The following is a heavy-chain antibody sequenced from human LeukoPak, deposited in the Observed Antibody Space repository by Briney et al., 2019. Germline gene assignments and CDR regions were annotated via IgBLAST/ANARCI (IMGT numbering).Heavy chain of an antibody. CDR3: ARVGPAYSGYAGPTWFDP. V-gene: IGHV4-4*07. CDR2: IYTSGST. CDR1: GGSISSYY. Sequence: PSETLSLTCTVSGGSISSYYWSWIRQPAGKGLEWIGRIYTSGSTNYNPSLKSRVTMSVDTSKNQFSLKLSSVTAADTAVYYCARVGPAYSGYAGPTWFDPWGQGTLVTVSS. J-gene: IGHJ5*02. D-gene: IGHD5-12*01.